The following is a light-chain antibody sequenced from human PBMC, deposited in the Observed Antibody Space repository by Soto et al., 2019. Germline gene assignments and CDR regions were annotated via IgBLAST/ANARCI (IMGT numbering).Light chain of an antibody. CDR1: SPNIGSNY. J-gene: IGLJ3*02. V-gene: IGLV1-47*01. CDR2: SDA. CDR3: AAWDDSLSGPV. Sequence: QSVLTQPPSASGTPGQRVTISCSGSSPNIGSNYVYWYQQLPGTAPKLLIYSDAQRPSGVPDRISGSKSGTSASLAIRGLRSEDEGDYYCAAWDDSLSGPVFSGGTKLTVL.